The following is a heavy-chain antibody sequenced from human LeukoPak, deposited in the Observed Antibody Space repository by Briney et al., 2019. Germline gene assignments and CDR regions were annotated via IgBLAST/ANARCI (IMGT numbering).Heavy chain of an antibody. J-gene: IGHJ2*01. CDR3: ARDWEPPRYFDL. V-gene: IGHV1-69*04. CDR1: GGTFISYA. D-gene: IGHD1-26*01. CDR2: INPILGIA. Sequence: GSSVKVSFKASGGTFISYAISWVRQAPGQGREGMGRINPILGIANYAQKFQSRVTNTADKSTSTAYMELSSLRSEDTAVYYCARDWEPPRYFDLWGRGTLVTVSS.